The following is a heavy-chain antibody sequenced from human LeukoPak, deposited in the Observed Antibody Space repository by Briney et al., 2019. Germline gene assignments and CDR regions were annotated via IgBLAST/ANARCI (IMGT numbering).Heavy chain of an antibody. CDR2: IRYDGSNK. CDR3: AKDLRFLEWLLLGDAFDI. Sequence: GGSLRLSCAASGFTFSSYGMHWVRQAPGKGLEWVAFIRYDGSNKYYADSVKGRFAISRDNSKNTLYLQMNSLRAEDTAVYYCAKDLRFLEWLLLGDAFDIWGQGTMVTVSS. V-gene: IGHV3-30*02. CDR1: GFTFSSYG. D-gene: IGHD3-3*01. J-gene: IGHJ3*02.